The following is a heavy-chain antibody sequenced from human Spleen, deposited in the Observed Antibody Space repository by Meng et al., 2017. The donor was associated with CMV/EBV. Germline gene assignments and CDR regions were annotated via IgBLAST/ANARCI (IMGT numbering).Heavy chain of an antibody. V-gene: IGHV3-21*01. J-gene: IGHJ6*02. CDR3: ARDRSKNWNYQLNYYGMDV. CDR1: GFTFSSYI. D-gene: IGHD1-7*01. Sequence: GGSLRLSCAASGFTFSSYIMNWVRQAPGKGLEWVSSISSSSRYLYYADPVKGRFTISRDNAKTSLYLQMNSLRAEDTAVYYCARDRSKNWNYQLNYYGMDVWGQGPTVTSP. CDR2: ISSSSRYL.